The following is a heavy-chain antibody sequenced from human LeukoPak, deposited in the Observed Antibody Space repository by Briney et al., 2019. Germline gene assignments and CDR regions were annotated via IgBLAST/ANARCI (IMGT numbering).Heavy chain of an antibody. Sequence: GGSLRLSCAASGFTFSSYNMNWVRQAPGKGLEWVSYISGRSDTIYYADSVKGRFTISRDNAKNSLYLQMNSLRAEDTAVYYCARDSGYSYNNYYYYGMDVWGQGTTVTVSS. CDR1: GFTFSSYN. CDR3: ARDSGYSYNNYYYYGMDV. J-gene: IGHJ6*02. V-gene: IGHV3-48*04. D-gene: IGHD5-18*01. CDR2: ISGRSDTI.